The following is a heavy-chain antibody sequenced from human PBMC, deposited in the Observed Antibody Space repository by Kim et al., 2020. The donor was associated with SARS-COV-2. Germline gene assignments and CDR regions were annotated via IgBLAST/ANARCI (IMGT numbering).Heavy chain of an antibody. Sequence: GGSLRLSCAASGFTFSSYAMHWVRQAPGKGLEWVAVISYDGSNKYYADSVKGRFTISRDNSKNTLYLQMNSLRAEDTAVYYCARDGVPVGANDNWFDPWGQGTLVTVSS. CDR2: ISYDGSNK. CDR1: GFTFSSYA. CDR3: ARDGVPVGANDNWFDP. J-gene: IGHJ5*02. V-gene: IGHV3-30*04. D-gene: IGHD1-26*01.